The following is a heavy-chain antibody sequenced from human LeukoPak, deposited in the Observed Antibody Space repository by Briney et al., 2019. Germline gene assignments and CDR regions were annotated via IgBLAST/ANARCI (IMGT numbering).Heavy chain of an antibody. Sequence: ASVKVSCKASGYTFTGYYIQWVRQAPGQGLEWMGWINPNSGGTSYAQKFQGRVTMTRDTSITTAYMELRSLRFDDTAVYYCARVFYCSGGICYLNYWGQGTLVTVSS. CDR2: INPNSGGT. J-gene: IGHJ4*02. CDR3: ARVFYCSGGICYLNY. CDR1: GYTFTGYY. V-gene: IGHV1-2*02. D-gene: IGHD2-8*02.